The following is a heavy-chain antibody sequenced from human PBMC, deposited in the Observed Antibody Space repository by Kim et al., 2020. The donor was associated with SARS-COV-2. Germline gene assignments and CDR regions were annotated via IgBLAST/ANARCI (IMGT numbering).Heavy chain of an antibody. Sequence: SVKVSCKASGGTFSSYAISWVRQAPGQGLEWMGGIIPIFGTANYAQKFQGRVTITADESTSTAYMELSSLRSEDTAVYYCARGYCSSTSCYTGGLDAFDIWGQGTMVTVSS. V-gene: IGHV1-69*13. J-gene: IGHJ3*02. D-gene: IGHD2-2*02. CDR1: GGTFSSYA. CDR2: IIPIFGTA. CDR3: ARGYCSSTSCYTGGLDAFDI.